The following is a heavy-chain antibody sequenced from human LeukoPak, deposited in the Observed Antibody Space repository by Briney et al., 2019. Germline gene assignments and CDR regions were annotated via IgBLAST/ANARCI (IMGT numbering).Heavy chain of an antibody. V-gene: IGHV1-46*01. CDR3: AREGRQDCGGDCYSIDY. CDR2: INPSGGST. CDR1: GYTFTSYY. J-gene: IGHJ4*02. D-gene: IGHD2-21*02. Sequence: ASVKVSCKASGYTFTSYYMHCVRQAPGQGLEWMGIINPSGGSTSYAQKFQGRVTMTRDMSTSTVYMELSSLRSEDTAVYYCAREGRQDCGGDCYSIDYWGQGTLVTVSS.